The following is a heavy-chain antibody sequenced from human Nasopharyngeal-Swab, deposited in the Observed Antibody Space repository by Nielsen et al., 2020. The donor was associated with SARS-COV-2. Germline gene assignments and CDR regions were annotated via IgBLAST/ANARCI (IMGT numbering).Heavy chain of an antibody. Sequence: LSLTCSASGFTFSNYGMHWVRQAPGKGLEWVAVIWYDGSNKYYADSVKGRFTISRDNSKNTVYLQMNSLRAEDTAVYYCAAAPSGDSGGYWGQGTLVTVSS. V-gene: IGHV3-33*01. CDR2: IWYDGSNK. CDR1: GFTFSNYG. D-gene: IGHD4-17*01. J-gene: IGHJ4*02. CDR3: AAAPSGDSGGY.